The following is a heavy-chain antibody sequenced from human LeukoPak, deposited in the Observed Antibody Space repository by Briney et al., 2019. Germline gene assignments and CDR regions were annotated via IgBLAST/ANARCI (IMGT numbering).Heavy chain of an antibody. Sequence: ASVKVSCKASGGTFSSCAISWVRQAPGQGLEWMGGIIPIFGTANYAQKSQGRVTITADESTSTAYMELSSLRSEDTAVYYCARSVYYDSSGRYGMDVWGQGTTVTVSS. CDR2: IIPIFGTA. J-gene: IGHJ6*02. D-gene: IGHD3-22*01. V-gene: IGHV1-69*13. CDR1: GGTFSSCA. CDR3: ARSVYYDSSGRYGMDV.